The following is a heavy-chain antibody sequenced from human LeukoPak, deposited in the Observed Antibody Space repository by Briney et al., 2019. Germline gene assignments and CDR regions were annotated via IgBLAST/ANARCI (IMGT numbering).Heavy chain of an antibody. CDR2: ISGSGGST. V-gene: IGHV3-23*01. D-gene: IGHD3-10*01. J-gene: IGHJ5*02. CDR3: AKSPLLWFGESQVPNWFDP. Sequence: PGGSLRLSCAASGFTFSSYGMSWVRQAPGKGLEWVSAISGSGGSTYYADSVKGRFTISRDNSKYTLYLQMNSLRAEDTAVYYCAKSPLLWFGESQVPNWFDPWGQGTLVTVSS. CDR1: GFTFSSYG.